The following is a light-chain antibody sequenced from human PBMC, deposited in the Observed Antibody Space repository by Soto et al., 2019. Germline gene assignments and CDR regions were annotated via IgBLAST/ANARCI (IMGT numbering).Light chain of an antibody. CDR2: GAS. CDR3: QQYNDWPPYT. V-gene: IGKV3-15*01. CDR1: QSVSSD. Sequence: EIVMTQSPVTLSVSPGERATLSCRASQSVSSDLAWYQQKPGQGPRLLIYGASTRATGIPARFSASGSGTEFTLTISSLQSEDFAVYYCQQYNDWPPYTFCQGTKLEIK. J-gene: IGKJ2*01.